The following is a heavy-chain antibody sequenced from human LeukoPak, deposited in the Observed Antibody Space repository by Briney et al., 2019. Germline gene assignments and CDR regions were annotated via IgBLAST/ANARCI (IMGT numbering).Heavy chain of an antibody. J-gene: IGHJ6*02. D-gene: IGHD1-26*01. CDR3: ARGRSNYYGMDV. CDR2: IYYTGNT. Sequence: SETLSLTCSVSGGSVSSGSYYWSWIRQPPGKGLEWIGYIYYTGNTNYNPSLKSRVTISVDMSKNQFSLILSSVTAADTAVYYCARGRSNYYGMDVWGQGTTVTVSS. V-gene: IGHV4-61*01. CDR1: GGSVSSGSYY.